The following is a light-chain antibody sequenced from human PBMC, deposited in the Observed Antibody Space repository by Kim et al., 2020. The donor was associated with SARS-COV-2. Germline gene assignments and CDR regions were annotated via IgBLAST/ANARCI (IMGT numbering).Light chain of an antibody. Sequence: QSALTQPRSVSGSPGQSVTISCTGTSSDVGGYNYVSWYQQHPDKAPKLMIYDVSKRPSGVPDRFSGSKSGNTASLTISGLQAEDEADYYCCSYAGSPPYVFATGTKVTVL. CDR2: DVS. CDR1: SSDVGGYNY. V-gene: IGLV2-11*01. CDR3: CSYAGSPPYV. J-gene: IGLJ1*01.